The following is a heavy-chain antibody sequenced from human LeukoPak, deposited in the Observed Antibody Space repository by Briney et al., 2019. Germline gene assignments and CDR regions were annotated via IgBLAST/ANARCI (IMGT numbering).Heavy chain of an antibody. Sequence: ASVKVSCKASGYTFTGYYMHWVRQAPGQGLEWMGRINPNSGATNYAQKFQGRVTMTRDTSISTAYMELSRLRSDDTAVYYCARVTYYYDSSGYYVFDYWGQGTLVTVSS. V-gene: IGHV1-2*06. CDR3: ARVTYYYDSSGYYVFDY. CDR1: GYTFTGYY. CDR2: INPNSGAT. J-gene: IGHJ4*02. D-gene: IGHD3-22*01.